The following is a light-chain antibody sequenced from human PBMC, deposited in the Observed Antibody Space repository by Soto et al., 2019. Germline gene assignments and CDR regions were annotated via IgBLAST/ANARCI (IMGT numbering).Light chain of an antibody. CDR3: QQRSNWPLT. Sequence: EIVMTQSPATLSVSPGGRATLSCRASQSIGDTLAWYQQKPGQAPRLLIYDASNRATGIPARFSGSGSGTDFTLTISSLEPEDFAVYYCQQRSNWPLTFGGGTKVDNK. CDR2: DAS. V-gene: IGKV3-11*01. J-gene: IGKJ4*01. CDR1: QSIGDT.